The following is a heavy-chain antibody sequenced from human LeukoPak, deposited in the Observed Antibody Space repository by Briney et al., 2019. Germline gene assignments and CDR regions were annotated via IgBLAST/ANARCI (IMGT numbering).Heavy chain of an antibody. D-gene: IGHD6-13*01. V-gene: IGHV3-NL1*01. CDR1: GFTFSSYS. CDR2: INTDGSST. CDR3: AKEGPSSSWRD. Sequence: GGSLRLSCAASGFTFSSYSMNWVRQAPGKGLVWVSHINTDGSSTNYADSVKGRFTISSDNSKNTLYLQMNSLRAEDTAVYYCAKEGPSSSWRDWGQGTLVTVSS. J-gene: IGHJ4*02.